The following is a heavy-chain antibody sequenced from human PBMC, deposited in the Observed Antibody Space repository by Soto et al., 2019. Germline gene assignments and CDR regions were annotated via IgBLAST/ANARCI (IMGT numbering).Heavy chain of an antibody. CDR2: ISSNGGST. Sequence: PGGSLRLSCSASGFTFSSYAMHWARQAPGKGLEYVSAISSNGGSTYYADSVKGRFTISRDNSKNTLYLQMSSLRAEDTAVYYCVNEFWPLDYDSSGYYSPYYYGMDVWGQGTTVTVSS. D-gene: IGHD3-22*01. J-gene: IGHJ6*02. CDR1: GFTFSSYA. CDR3: VNEFWPLDYDSSGYYSPYYYGMDV. V-gene: IGHV3-64D*08.